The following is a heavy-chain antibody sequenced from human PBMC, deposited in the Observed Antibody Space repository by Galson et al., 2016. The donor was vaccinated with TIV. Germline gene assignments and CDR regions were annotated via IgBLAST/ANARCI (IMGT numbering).Heavy chain of an antibody. D-gene: IGHD2-15*01. Sequence: ETLSLTCTVSGFSIASGYFWGWIRQPPGKGLEWLGNMHQSGSSYYNPSLKSRLTISVDTSKNQFSLTLRSVTAADSAVYYCARDCTSSTCRIYYYGMDVWGQGTTVTVSS. CDR2: MHQSGSS. CDR1: GFSIASGYF. CDR3: ARDCTSSTCRIYYYGMDV. J-gene: IGHJ6*02. V-gene: IGHV4-38-2*02.